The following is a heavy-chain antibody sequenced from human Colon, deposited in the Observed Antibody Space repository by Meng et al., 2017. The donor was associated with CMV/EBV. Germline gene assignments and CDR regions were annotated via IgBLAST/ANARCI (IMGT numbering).Heavy chain of an antibody. D-gene: IGHD7-27*01. CDR1: D. CDR3: ARKSPFVPPLTVQSRDNWFDP. CDR2: MNPNTGNT. V-gene: IGHV1-8*01. J-gene: IGHJ5*02. Sequence: DIHWVRQATGQGLGWMGWMNPNTGNTAYAQKFQGRVTMTRNTSISTAYMELRSLRSEDTAIYYCARKSPFVPPLTVQSRDNWFDPWGQGTLVTVSS.